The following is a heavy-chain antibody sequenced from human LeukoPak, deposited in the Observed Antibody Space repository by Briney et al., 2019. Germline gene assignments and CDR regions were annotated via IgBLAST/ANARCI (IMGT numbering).Heavy chain of an antibody. D-gene: IGHD6-19*01. CDR1: GFTFDDYA. CDR2: ITWNSDNL. V-gene: IGHV3-9*01. J-gene: IGHJ4*02. Sequence: SLRLSCVASGFTFDDYAMHWVRQAPGKGLEWVAGITWNSDNLDYTESVRGRFTISRDNAKNSLYLEMNSLRLEDTALYYCVKESEDSSGWATRYYFDYWGQGSLVTVSS. CDR3: VKESEDSSGWATRYYFDY.